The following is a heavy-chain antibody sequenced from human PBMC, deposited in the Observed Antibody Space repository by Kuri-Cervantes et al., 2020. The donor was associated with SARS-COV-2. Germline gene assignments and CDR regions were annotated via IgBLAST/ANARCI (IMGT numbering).Heavy chain of an antibody. CDR3: ARNSGSSP. CDR1: GFTFSSYW. V-gene: IGHV3-7*01. J-gene: IGHJ5*02. D-gene: IGHD1-26*01. Sequence: GESLKISCAASGFTFSSYWMSWVRQAPGKGLEWVANIKQDGSEKYYMDSLEGRFIISRDNAKNSLYLQMNSLRAEDTAVYYCARNSGSSPWGQGTLVTAPQ. CDR2: IKQDGSEK.